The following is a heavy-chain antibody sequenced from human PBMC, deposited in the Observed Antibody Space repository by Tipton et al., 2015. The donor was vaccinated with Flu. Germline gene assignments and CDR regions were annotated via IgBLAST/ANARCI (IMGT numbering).Heavy chain of an antibody. J-gene: IGHJ5*02. V-gene: IGHV1-18*01. D-gene: IGHD6-19*01. CDR1: GYTFSSYG. CDR2: ISPYNGKI. Sequence: QLVQSGAEVKKAGASVKVSCKASGYTFSSYGISWVRQAPGQGLEWMGWISPYNGKIKYAKKFQGRVTMTTDTSTSTAYMELRSLRSDDTAVYYCARTAKIWLAVAGIQVRFDPWGQGTLVTVSS. CDR3: ARTAKIWLAVAGIQVRFDP.